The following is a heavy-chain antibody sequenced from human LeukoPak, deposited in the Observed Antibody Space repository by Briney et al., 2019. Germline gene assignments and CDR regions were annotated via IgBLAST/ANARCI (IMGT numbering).Heavy chain of an antibody. D-gene: IGHD1-26*01. CDR3: AKSGASPLYHMDV. CDR2: ISGSSGTA. J-gene: IGHJ6*03. V-gene: IGHV3-23*01. CDR1: GFTFSSYG. Sequence: GGSLRLSCAASGFTFSSYGMSWVRQAPGKGLEWVSAISGSSGTAYHAGSVRGRFTISRDESKNTLYLQMSSLRVDDTAIYYCAKSGASPLYHMDVWGKGATVTVSS.